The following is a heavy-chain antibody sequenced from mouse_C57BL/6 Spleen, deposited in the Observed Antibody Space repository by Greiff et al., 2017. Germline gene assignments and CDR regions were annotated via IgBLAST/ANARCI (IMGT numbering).Heavy chain of an antibody. CDR2: IWSGGST. V-gene: IGHV2-2*01. J-gene: IGHJ4*01. Sequence: VQGVESGPGLVQPSQSLSITCTVSGFSLTIYGVHWVRQSPGKGLEWLGVIWSGGSTDYNAAFISRLTITKDNSKSQVFFKMNSLQADDTAIYYCARRSYYDYYAMDYWGQGASVTVSS. CDR1: GFSLTIYG. CDR3: ARRSYYDYYAMDY. D-gene: IGHD2-1*01.